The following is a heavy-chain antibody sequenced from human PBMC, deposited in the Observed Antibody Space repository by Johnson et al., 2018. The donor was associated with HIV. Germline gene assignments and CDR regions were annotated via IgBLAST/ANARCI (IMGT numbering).Heavy chain of an antibody. Sequence: VQLVESGGGLVQPGGSLRLSCVGSGFTFRSYAFNWVRQAPGKGLEWVAAISGGGGSTFYGDSVKGRFTVSRDNYKDKLYLQRNSLRAEDTALYYCARDLGGPIPLDAFAVWGQGTMVAVSS. D-gene: IGHD2-2*02. CDR2: ISGGGGST. CDR3: ARDLGGPIPLDAFAV. V-gene: IGHV3-23*04. CDR1: GFTFRSYA. J-gene: IGHJ3*01.